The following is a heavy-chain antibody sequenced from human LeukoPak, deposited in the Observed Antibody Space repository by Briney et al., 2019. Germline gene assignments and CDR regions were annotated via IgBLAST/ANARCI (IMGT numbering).Heavy chain of an antibody. J-gene: IGHJ6*02. CDR2: IYPGDSDT. Sequence: GESLQISCKGSGYSFTSYWIGWVRQMPGKGLEWMGIIYPGDSDTRYSPSFRGQVTISADKSISTAYLQWSSLKASDTAMYYCARTWGYDGLAVAGTGYYGMDVWGQGTTVTVSS. V-gene: IGHV5-51*01. CDR3: ARTWGYDGLAVAGTGYYGMDV. CDR1: GYSFTSYW. D-gene: IGHD6-19*01.